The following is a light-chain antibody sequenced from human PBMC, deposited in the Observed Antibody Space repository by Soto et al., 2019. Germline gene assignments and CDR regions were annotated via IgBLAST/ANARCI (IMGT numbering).Light chain of an antibody. J-gene: IGKJ5*01. CDR2: LGS. CDR3: MQALQTPIT. Sequence: DIVMTQSPLSLPVTPGEPASISCRSCQSLLHSNGYNYLDWYLQKPGXSPXLLIYLGSNRSSGVPDRFSGSGSGTDFKLTISRVEAEDVGVYFCMQALQTPITFGQGTRLEI. V-gene: IGKV2-28*01. CDR1: QSLLHSNGYNY.